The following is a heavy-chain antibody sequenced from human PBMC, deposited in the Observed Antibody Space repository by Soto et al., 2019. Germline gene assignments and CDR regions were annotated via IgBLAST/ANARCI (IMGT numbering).Heavy chain of an antibody. CDR2: IYYSGNT. V-gene: IGHV4-30-2*01. CDR3: ARDAGNHYGSGSLFDY. D-gene: IGHD3-10*01. Sequence: QLQLQESGSGLVKPSQTLSLTCAVSGGSMRSGDYSWSWIRQPPGKGLEWIGYIYYSGNTYYNPALKSRVTISVDRSKNQFSLKLSSVTAAETAVYYCARDAGNHYGSGSLFDYWGQGILVTVSS. CDR1: GGSMRSGDYS. J-gene: IGHJ4*02.